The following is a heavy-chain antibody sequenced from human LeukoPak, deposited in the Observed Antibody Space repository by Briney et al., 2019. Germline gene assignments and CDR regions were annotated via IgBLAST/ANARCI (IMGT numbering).Heavy chain of an antibody. CDR1: GFTFSNYW. Sequence: GGSLRLSCAASGFTFSNYWMHWVRQAPGKGLVWVSRINRDGSSTDYLDSVKGRFTISRDNARNTLYLQMNSLRAEDTAVYYCATLNIVRFSFAPDYWGQGTLVTVSS. J-gene: IGHJ4*02. CDR2: INRDGSST. V-gene: IGHV3-74*01. CDR3: ATLNIVRFSFAPDY. D-gene: IGHD2-15*01.